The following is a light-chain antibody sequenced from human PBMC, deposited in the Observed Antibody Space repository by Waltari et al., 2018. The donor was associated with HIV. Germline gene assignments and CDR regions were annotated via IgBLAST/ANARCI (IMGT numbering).Light chain of an antibody. CDR1: KLGNKF. J-gene: IGLJ2*01. V-gene: IGLV3-1*01. CDR3: QAWDSSTVV. Sequence: SYELAQPPSVSVSPGQTASITCSGDKLGNKFAAWYQQKPGQSPVVVMYKDRSRPSGIPERCSGSNSGNTATLTVRGTQDMDEADYYCQAWDSSTVVFGGGTKLTVL. CDR2: KDR.